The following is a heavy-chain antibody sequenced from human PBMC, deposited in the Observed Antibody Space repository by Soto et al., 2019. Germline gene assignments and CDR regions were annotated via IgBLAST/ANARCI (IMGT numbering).Heavy chain of an antibody. CDR1: GGSISSYY. D-gene: IGHD3-22*01. Sequence: PSETLSLTCTVSGGSISSYYWSWIRQPPGKGLEWIGYIYYSGSTNYNPSLKSRVTISVDTSENQFSLKLSSVTAADTAVYYCAREGHDSSGYWGQGTLVTVSS. V-gene: IGHV4-59*01. CDR2: IYYSGST. J-gene: IGHJ4*02. CDR3: AREGHDSSGY.